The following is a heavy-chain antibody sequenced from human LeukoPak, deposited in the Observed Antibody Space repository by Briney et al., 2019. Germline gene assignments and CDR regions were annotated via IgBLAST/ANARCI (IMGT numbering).Heavy chain of an antibody. CDR1: GGSFSGYY. J-gene: IGHJ4*02. Sequence: PSETLSLTCAVYGGSFSGYYWSWIRQPPGKGLEWIGEINHSGSTNYNPSLKSRVTISVDTSKNQFSLKLSSVTAADTAVYYCAREFLAAGITNFDYWGQGTLVTVSS. CDR3: AREFLAAGITNFDY. V-gene: IGHV4-34*01. D-gene: IGHD2-15*01. CDR2: INHSGST.